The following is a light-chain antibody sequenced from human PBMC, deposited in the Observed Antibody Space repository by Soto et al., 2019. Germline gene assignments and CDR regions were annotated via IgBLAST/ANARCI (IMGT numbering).Light chain of an antibody. Sequence: EFVLTQSPATLSLSPGERAILSCRASQSVAGSLAWYQQKPGQAPRLLIYDISTRAAAIPARFSGSGSGTDFTLTVSNLEPEDFALYYCQQRSNRITFGQGTRLEIK. CDR3: QQRSNRIT. CDR1: QSVAGS. CDR2: DIS. J-gene: IGKJ5*01. V-gene: IGKV3-11*01.